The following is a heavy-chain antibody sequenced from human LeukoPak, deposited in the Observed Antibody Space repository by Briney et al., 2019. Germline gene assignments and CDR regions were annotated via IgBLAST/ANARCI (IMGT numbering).Heavy chain of an antibody. CDR2: TYYSGST. D-gene: IGHD4-23*01. CDR1: GGSISSYY. V-gene: IGHV4-59*01. CDR3: ARTVVTPTRAFDI. J-gene: IGHJ3*02. Sequence: SETLSLTCTVSGGSISSYYWSWIRQPPGKGLEWIGYTYYSGSTNYNPSLKSRVTISVDTSKNQFSLKLSSVTAADTAVYYCARTVVTPTRAFDIWGQGTMVTVSS.